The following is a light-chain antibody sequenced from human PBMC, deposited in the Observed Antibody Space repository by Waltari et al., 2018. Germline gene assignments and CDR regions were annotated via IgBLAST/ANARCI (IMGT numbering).Light chain of an antibody. CDR3: VLYLGRAIWV. CDR2: STN. V-gene: IGLV8-61*01. Sequence: QTVVTQEPSFSVSPGGTVALSCGLSSGSVSTSHYPSWYQQTPGQDPRTLIYSTNTRSSGVRVHFSGPIFPNKASRPITGAQAYDESDDYCVLYLGRAIWVFGRGTKLTVL. J-gene: IGLJ3*02. CDR1: SGSVSTSHY.